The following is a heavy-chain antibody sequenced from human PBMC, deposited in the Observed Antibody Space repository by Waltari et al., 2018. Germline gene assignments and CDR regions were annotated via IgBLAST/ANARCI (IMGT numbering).Heavy chain of an antibody. D-gene: IGHD1-7*01. CDR1: GFTFSSYG. CDR3: ASSPVPFNWNYAPTHDI. J-gene: IGHJ3*02. CDR2: IRYDGSNK. Sequence: LRLSCAASGFTFSSYGMHWVRQAPGKGLEWVAFIRYDGSNKYYADSVKGRFTISRDNSKNTLYLQMNSLRAEDTAVYYCASSPVPFNWNYAPTHDIWGQGTMVTVSS. V-gene: IGHV3-30*02.